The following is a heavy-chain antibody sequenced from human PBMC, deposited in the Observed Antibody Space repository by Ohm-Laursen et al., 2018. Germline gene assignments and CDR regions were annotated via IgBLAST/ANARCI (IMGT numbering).Heavy chain of an antibody. CDR2: ITSDGTST. CDR3: ARDRGDSSGHYYVDY. Sequence: SLRLSCAAPGFTLNSHWMHWVRQGPGEGLVWVSRITSDGTSTAYADSVRGRFTISRDTAKNTLYLQMNSLRVEDTAVYYCARDRGDSSGHYYVDYWGQGTLVTVSS. D-gene: IGHD3-22*01. CDR1: GFTLNSHW. J-gene: IGHJ4*02. V-gene: IGHV3-74*01.